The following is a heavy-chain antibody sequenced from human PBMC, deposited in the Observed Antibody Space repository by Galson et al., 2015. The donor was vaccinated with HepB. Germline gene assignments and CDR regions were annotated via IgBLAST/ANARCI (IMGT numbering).Heavy chain of an antibody. CDR3: ARDPHDYGDYDAID. J-gene: IGHJ4*02. D-gene: IGHD4-17*01. CDR1: GGTFSSYA. Sequence: SVKVSCKASGGTFSSYAISWVRQAPGQGLEWMGGIIPIFGTANYAQKFQGRVTITADKSTSTAYMELSSLRSEDTAVYYCARDPHDYGDYDAIDWGQGTLVTVSS. CDR2: IIPIFGTA. V-gene: IGHV1-69*06.